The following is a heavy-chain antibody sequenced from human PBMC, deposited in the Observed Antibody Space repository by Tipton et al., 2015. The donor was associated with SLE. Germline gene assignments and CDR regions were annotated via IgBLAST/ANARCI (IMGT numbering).Heavy chain of an antibody. J-gene: IGHJ3*02. V-gene: IGHV4-4*08. Sequence: TLSLTCTVSGGSISSYYWSWTRQPPGKGLEWIGDIYTSGSTNYNPPLKSQVTISADTSKNKFSLKLSSVTAADTAVYYCARIHIAVDAFEIWGQGTMVTVSS. CDR3: ARIHIAVDAFEI. D-gene: IGHD6-19*01. CDR1: GGSISSYY. CDR2: IYTSGST.